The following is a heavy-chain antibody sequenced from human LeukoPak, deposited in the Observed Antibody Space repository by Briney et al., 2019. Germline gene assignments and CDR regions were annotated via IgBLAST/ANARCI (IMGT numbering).Heavy chain of an antibody. J-gene: IGHJ4*02. CDR2: IYPGASDT. CDR1: GYTFSSYW. Sequence: GESLKISCKGSGYTFSSYWIGWVRQMPGKGLEWMGIIYPGASDTRYSPSLQGQVTISVDTSIGTAYLQWSSLKASDTAIYYCARQSDFRLDYWGQGTLVTVSS. CDR3: ARQSDFRLDY. V-gene: IGHV5-51*01. D-gene: IGHD3-3*01.